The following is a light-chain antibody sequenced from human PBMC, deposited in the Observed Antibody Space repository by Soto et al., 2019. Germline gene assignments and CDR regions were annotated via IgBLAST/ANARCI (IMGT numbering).Light chain of an antibody. J-gene: IGKJ1*01. CDR3: QQYGSSSRT. CDR1: QNVSSY. V-gene: IGKV3-20*01. CDR2: GAS. Sequence: DIVLTQSPGTLSLSPGERATLSCRASQNVSSYLAWYQQKPGQAPRLLIYGASSRATGIPDRFSGGGSGTDFTLTISRLEPEDFAVYYCQQYGSSSRTFGHGTKVEVK.